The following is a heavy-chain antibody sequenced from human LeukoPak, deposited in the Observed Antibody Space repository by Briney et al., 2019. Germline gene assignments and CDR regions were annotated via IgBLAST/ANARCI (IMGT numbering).Heavy chain of an antibody. J-gene: IGHJ3*02. CDR3: ARDAQGAAAADDPLDI. CDR2: MSPNSGST. D-gene: IGHD6-13*01. V-gene: IGHV1-8*01. CDR1: GYTFANYD. Sequence: ASVKVSCKASGYTFANYDFNWMRQATGQGLEWMGWMSPNSGSTGYAQKFQGRVTMTRDTSISTAYMELSSLTSEDTAVYYCARDAQGAAAADDPLDIWGQGTTVTVSS.